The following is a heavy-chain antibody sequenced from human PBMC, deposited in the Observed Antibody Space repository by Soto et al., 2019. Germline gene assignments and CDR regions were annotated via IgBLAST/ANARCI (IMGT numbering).Heavy chain of an antibody. CDR1: GFTFSNAW. CDR2: IKSKTDGGTT. D-gene: IGHD5-18*01. V-gene: IGHV3-15*07. CDR3: TTGYSYGYSMDY. Sequence: EVQLVESGGGLVKPGGSLRLSCAASGFTFSNAWMNWVCQAPGKGLEWVGRIKSKTDGGTTDYAAPVKGRFTISRDDSKNTLYLQMNSLKTEDTAVYYCTTGYSYGYSMDYWGQGTLVTVSS. J-gene: IGHJ4*02.